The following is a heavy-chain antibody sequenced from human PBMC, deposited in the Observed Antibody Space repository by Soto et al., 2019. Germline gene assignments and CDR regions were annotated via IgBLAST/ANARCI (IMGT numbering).Heavy chain of an antibody. D-gene: IGHD2-15*01. CDR1: GYSFTTYW. CDR3: ARNKGYCDSSSCYGMDV. J-gene: IGHJ6*04. CDR2: IYPGDSDT. V-gene: IGHV5-51*01. Sequence: XAALKISWKGCGYSFTTYWIVWVRQMPGKGLEWMGAIYPGDSDTRYSPSFEGQVTISADKSISTAYLQWNSLKASDTAMYFCARNKGYCDSSSCYGMDVWGKGATVTVSS.